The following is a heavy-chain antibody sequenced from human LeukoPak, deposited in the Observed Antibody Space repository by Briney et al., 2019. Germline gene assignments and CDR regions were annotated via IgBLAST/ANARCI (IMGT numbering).Heavy chain of an antibody. D-gene: IGHD3-10*01. CDR1: GFTFSSYA. V-gene: IGHV3-23*01. J-gene: IGHJ4*02. CDR2: ISGSGGST. Sequence: PGGSLRLSCAASGFTFSSYAMSWVRQAPGKGLEWVSAISGSGGSTYYADSVKGRFTISRDNVKNTLYLQMNNLRAEDTAVYYCARHMVRGTDQKHFDYWGQGTLVTVSS. CDR3: ARHMVRGTDQKHFDY.